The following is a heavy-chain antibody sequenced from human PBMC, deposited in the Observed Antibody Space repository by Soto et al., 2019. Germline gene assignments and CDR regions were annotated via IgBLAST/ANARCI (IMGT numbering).Heavy chain of an antibody. J-gene: IGHJ6*02. CDR2: IYYSGST. V-gene: IGHV4-59*01. D-gene: IGHD6-13*01. CDR3: AREAPPEQRAYFYGMDA. Sequence: PSGSLSLTCTVSGCSISSYYWSWIRQPPGKGLEWIGYIYYSGSTNYNPSLESRVTISVDTSKNQFSLKLSSVTAADTAVYYCAREAPPEQRAYFYGMDAWGQGTTVTVSS. CDR1: GCSISSYY.